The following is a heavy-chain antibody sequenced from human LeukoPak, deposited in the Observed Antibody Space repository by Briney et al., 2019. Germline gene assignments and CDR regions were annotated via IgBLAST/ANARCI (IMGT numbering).Heavy chain of an antibody. J-gene: IGHJ4*02. CDR2: IHYSGST. CDR1: GGSISSGGYY. CDR3: ARGDIVVVTAIGSLDY. D-gene: IGHD2-21*02. V-gene: IGHV4-31*03. Sequence: PSETLSLTCTVSGGSISSGGYYWSWIRQHPGKGLEWIGYIHYSGSTYYNPSLKRRVTISVDTSKNQFSLKLSSVTAADTAVYYCARGDIVVVTAIGSLDYWGQGTLVTVSS.